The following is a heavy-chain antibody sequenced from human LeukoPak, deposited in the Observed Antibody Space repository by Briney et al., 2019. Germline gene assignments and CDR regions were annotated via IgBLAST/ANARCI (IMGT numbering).Heavy chain of an antibody. CDR1: GFTFSSYA. CDR2: ISTSSSYI. Sequence: GGSLRLSCAASGFTFSSYAMSWVRQAPGKGLEWVSSISTSSSYIYYADSVKGRFTISRDNAKNSLYLQMNSLRDEDTAVYYCARDRGGGGEYIAVAGTEDYWGQGTLVTVSS. D-gene: IGHD6-19*01. V-gene: IGHV3-21*01. J-gene: IGHJ4*02. CDR3: ARDRGGGGEYIAVAGTEDY.